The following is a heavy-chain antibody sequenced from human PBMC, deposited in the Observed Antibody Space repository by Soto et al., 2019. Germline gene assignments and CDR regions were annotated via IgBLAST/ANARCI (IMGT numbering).Heavy chain of an antibody. CDR2: IRKSGDDT. D-gene: IGHD1-1*01. V-gene: IGHV3-23*01. J-gene: IGHJ4*02. Sequence: PGGSLRLSCAASGFTFSYFDMTWVRQAPGKGLEWVSTIRKSGDDTYYADSVKGRFTVARDNSKNMVYLQMNSLKVEDTAIYYCTKGAWNDEWGRGTLVTVSS. CDR1: GFTFSYFD. CDR3: TKGAWNDE.